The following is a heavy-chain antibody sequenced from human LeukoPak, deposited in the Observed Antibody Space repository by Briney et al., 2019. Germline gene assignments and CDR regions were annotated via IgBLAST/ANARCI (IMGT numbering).Heavy chain of an antibody. J-gene: IGHJ4*02. Sequence: GGSLRLSCAASGFTFSSYSMNWVRQAPGKGLEWVSYISGSSGSRYYADSVKGRFTISRDNAKNSLYLQMNSLRAEDTAVYYCARAPYTSGWYRGDNDYWGQGTLVTVSS. D-gene: IGHD6-19*01. V-gene: IGHV3-48*01. CDR1: GFTFSSYS. CDR3: ARAPYTSGWYRGDNDY. CDR2: ISGSSGSR.